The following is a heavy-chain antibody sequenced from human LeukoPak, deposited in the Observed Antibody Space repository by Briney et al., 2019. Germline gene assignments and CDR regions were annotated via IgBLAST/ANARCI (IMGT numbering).Heavy chain of an antibody. CDR1: GGSLSSYY. CDR3: ARVKAYYDFWGGYGGASWFDP. Sequence: YPSETLSLTCAVNGGSLSSYYWSWIRQPPRKWMEWIGSIIHSANTTYNRSPKSRVTISVDTSNNQFYLKLSSVNAADTAVYYCARVKAYYDFWGGYGGASWFDPWGQGTLVTVSS. J-gene: IGHJ5*02. V-gene: IGHV4-34*12. CDR2: IIHSANT. D-gene: IGHD3-3*01.